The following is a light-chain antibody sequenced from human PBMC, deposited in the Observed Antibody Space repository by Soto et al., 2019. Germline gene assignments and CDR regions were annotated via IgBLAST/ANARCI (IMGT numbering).Light chain of an antibody. V-gene: IGKV4-1*01. J-gene: IGKJ4*01. Sequence: DTVMTQSPDSLTLSLGERATINCKSSQSVLYSSNNKNYLAWFQQKPRQPPKLLIYWASTRESGVPDRFSGSGSGTDFTLTISSLQAEDVAVYYWQQYFSVPLTFDGGTKVEIK. CDR1: QSVLYSSNNKNY. CDR2: WAS. CDR3: QQYFSVPLT.